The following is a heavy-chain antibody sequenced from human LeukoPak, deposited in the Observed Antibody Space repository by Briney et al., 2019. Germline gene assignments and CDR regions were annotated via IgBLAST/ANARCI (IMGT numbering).Heavy chain of an antibody. CDR3: ARASESPFDY. CDR2: IYYSGST. J-gene: IGHJ4*02. Sequence: KTSETLSLTCTVSGGSISSYYWSWIRQPPGKGLEWIGYIYYSGSTNYNPSLKSRVTISVDTSKNQFSLKLSSVTAADTAVYYCARASESPFDYWGQGTLVTVSS. V-gene: IGHV4-59*08. CDR1: GGSISSYY.